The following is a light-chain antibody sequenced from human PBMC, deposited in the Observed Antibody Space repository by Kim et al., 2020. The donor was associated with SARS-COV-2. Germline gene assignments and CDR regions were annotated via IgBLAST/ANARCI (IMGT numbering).Light chain of an antibody. CDR2: DVS. V-gene: IGLV2-14*03. Sequence: QSALTQPASVSGSPGQSITISCTGASSDIGGYNYVSWFQQYPGRAPKLMIYDVSKRPSGVSNRFSGSKSGNTASLTISGLQTEDEADYYCNSYTSSGTFEVFGTGTKVTVL. CDR1: SSDIGGYNY. J-gene: IGLJ1*01. CDR3: NSYTSSGTFEV.